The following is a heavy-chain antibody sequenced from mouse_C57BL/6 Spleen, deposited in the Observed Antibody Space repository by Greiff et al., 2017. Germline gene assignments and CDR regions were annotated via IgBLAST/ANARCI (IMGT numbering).Heavy chain of an antibody. Sequence: QVQLKQSGPELVKPGASVKISCKASGYAFSSSWMNWVKQRPGKGLEWIGRIYPGDGDTNYNGKFKGKATLTADKSSSTAYMQLSSLTSEDSAVYCCARGGGYGYDEAWFAYWGQGTLVTVSA. CDR3: ARGGGYGYDEAWFAY. CDR2: IYPGDGDT. D-gene: IGHD2-2*01. J-gene: IGHJ3*01. V-gene: IGHV1-82*01. CDR1: GYAFSSSW.